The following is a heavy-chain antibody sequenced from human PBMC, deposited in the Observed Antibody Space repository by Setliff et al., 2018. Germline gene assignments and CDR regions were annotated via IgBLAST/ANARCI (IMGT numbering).Heavy chain of an antibody. CDR3: ARINFYVSSGYYYAPEL. D-gene: IGHD3-22*01. V-gene: IGHV1-18*01. CDR2: INNYNFNT. J-gene: IGHJ4*02. Sequence: ASVKVSCKASGYTFTNFGISWVRQAPEKGLEWMGWINNYNFNTQYAQKFQGRVTVTTDTSTTTAYMELRSLRADDTAVYYCARINFYVSSGYYYAPELWGQGTTVTVSS. CDR1: GYTFTNFG.